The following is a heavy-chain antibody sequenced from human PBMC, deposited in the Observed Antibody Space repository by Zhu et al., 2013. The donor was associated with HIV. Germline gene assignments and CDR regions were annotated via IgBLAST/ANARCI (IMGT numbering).Heavy chain of an antibody. CDR3: ARFEEPLGELLYPTLYYYYGMDV. CDR2: IIPILGIA. J-gene: IGHJ6*02. CDR1: GGTFSSYT. V-gene: IGHV1-69*02. Sequence: QVQLVQSGAEVKKPGSSVKVSCKASGGTFSSYTISWVRQAPGQGLEWMGRIIPILGIANYAQKFQGRVTITADKSTSTAYMELSSLRSEDTAVYYCARFEEPLGELLYPTLYYYYGMDVWGQGTTVTVSS. D-gene: IGHD3-10*01.